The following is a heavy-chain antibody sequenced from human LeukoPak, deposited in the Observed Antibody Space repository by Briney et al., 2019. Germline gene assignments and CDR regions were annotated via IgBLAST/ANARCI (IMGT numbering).Heavy chain of an antibody. CDR1: GGSISSYY. V-gene: IGHV4-4*07. CDR2: IDTSAST. Sequence: SETLSLTCTVSGGSISSYYWSWLRQPAGKGREGIGRIDTSASTNDNPSLERRVTRTVNTSKNQFSRKLSSVTAADTAVYYGARDTSGSYFDYWGQGNLVTVSS. CDR3: ARDTSGSYFDY. D-gene: IGHD1-26*01. J-gene: IGHJ4*02.